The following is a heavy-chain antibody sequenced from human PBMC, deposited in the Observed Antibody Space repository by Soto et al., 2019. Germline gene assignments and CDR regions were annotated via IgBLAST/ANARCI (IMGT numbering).Heavy chain of an antibody. CDR3: ARVATTMAYDY. D-gene: IGHD5-18*01. J-gene: IGHJ4*02. Sequence: QVQLVESGGGVVQPGRSLRLSCAASGFTLSTYTMHWVRQTPGKGLEWVAILSYDGSRKYYADSVKGRFTVSRDTSRNTLFLQMNSLRVEDTAVYSCARVATTMAYDYWGQGTLVTVSS. V-gene: IGHV3-30-3*01. CDR2: LSYDGSRK. CDR1: GFTLSTYT.